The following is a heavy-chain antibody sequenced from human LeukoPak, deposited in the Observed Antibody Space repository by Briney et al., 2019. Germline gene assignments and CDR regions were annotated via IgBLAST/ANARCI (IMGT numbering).Heavy chain of an antibody. CDR3: ARVGYDYMAPFDY. Sequence: GGSLRLSCAASGFTFSSYTMNWVRQAPGKGLEWVSSISTGSSYIYYANSVKGRFTISRDNAKNSLYLQMNSLRDEDTAVYYCARVGYDYMAPFDYWGQGTLVTVSS. CDR2: ISTGSSYI. J-gene: IGHJ4*02. CDR1: GFTFSSYT. V-gene: IGHV3-21*01. D-gene: IGHD5-12*01.